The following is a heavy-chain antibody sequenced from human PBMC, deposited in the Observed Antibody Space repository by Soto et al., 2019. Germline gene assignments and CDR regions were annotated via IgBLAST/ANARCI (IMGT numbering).Heavy chain of an antibody. Sequence: ASVKVSCKVSGYTLTELSMHWVRQAPGKGLEWMGGFDPEDGETIYAQKFQGRVTMTEDTSTDTAYMELSSLRSEGTAVYYCATVGSCSSTSCPSVAFDIWGQGTMVTVSS. J-gene: IGHJ3*02. CDR2: FDPEDGET. CDR3: ATVGSCSSTSCPSVAFDI. D-gene: IGHD2-2*01. CDR1: GYTLTELS. V-gene: IGHV1-24*01.